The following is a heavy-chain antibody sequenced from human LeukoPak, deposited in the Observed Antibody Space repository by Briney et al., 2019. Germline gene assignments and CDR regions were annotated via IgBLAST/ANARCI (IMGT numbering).Heavy chain of an antibody. Sequence: SVKVSCKASGGTFSSYAISWVRQAPGQGLEWMGRIIPIFGTANYAQKFQGRVTITTDESTSTAYMELSSLRSEDTAVYYCAIGGYCSGGSCYAWSPFYFDYWGQGTLVTVSS. V-gene: IGHV1-69*05. CDR1: GGTFSSYA. D-gene: IGHD2-15*01. CDR2: IIPIFGTA. CDR3: AIGGYCSGGSCYAWSPFYFDY. J-gene: IGHJ4*02.